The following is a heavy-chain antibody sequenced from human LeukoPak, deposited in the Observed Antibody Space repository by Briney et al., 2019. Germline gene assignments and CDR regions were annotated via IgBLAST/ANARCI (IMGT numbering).Heavy chain of an antibody. CDR1: GGSISSSSYY. D-gene: IGHD6-19*01. Sequence: SETLSLTCTVSGGSISSSSYYWGWIRQPPGKGLEWIGSIYYSGSTYYNPSLKSRVTISVDTSKNQFSLKLSSVTAADTAVYYCARDRVSSGWYGPVVWFDYWGQGTLVTVSS. V-gene: IGHV4-39*07. CDR3: ARDRVSSGWYGPVVWFDY. CDR2: IYYSGST. J-gene: IGHJ4*02.